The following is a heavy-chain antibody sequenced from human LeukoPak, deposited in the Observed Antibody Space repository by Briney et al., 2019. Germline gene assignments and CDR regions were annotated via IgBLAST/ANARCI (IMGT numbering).Heavy chain of an antibody. CDR3: ARPYYYGSRIDP. CDR2: MYYSGST. Sequence: SETLSLTCTVSGGSISSGDYYWSWIRQPPGKGLEWIANMYYSGSTYYNPSLKSRVTMSADTSKNQLSLKLSSVTAADTAVYYCARPYYYGSRIDPWGQGILVTVSS. CDR1: GGSISSGDYY. D-gene: IGHD3-22*01. V-gene: IGHV4-30-4*01. J-gene: IGHJ5*02.